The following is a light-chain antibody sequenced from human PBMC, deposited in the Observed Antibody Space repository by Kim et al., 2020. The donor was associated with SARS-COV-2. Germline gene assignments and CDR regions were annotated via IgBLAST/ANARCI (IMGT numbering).Light chain of an antibody. CDR1: KLGDKY. Sequence: SYELTQPPSVSVSPGQTVNITCSGDKLGDKYPCWYQQKPGQSPLLVIYQGNKRPSGIPERFSGPTPGNTATLIISGTQAMDEADYYCQAWDSRASYEFESGTKVTDL. CDR3: QAWDSRASYE. CDR2: QGN. V-gene: IGLV3-1*01. J-gene: IGLJ1*01.